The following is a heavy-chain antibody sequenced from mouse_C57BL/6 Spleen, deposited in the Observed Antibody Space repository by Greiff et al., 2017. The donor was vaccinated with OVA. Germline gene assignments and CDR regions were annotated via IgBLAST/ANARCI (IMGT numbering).Heavy chain of an antibody. Sequence: VKLQESGPELVKPGASVKISCKASGYAFSSSWMNWVKQRPGKGLEWIGRIYPGDGDTNYNGKFKGKATLTADKSSSTAYMQLSSLTSEDSAVYFWASSDYAADWGKGTLVTVAA. CDR2: IYPGDGDT. J-gene: IGHJ3*01. CDR3: ASSDYAAD. V-gene: IGHV1-82*01. D-gene: IGHD2-4*01. CDR1: GYAFSSSW.